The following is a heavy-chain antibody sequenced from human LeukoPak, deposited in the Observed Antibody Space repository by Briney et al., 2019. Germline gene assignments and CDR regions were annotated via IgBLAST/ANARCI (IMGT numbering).Heavy chain of an antibody. Sequence: SETLSLTCTVSGGSISTYYWSWIRQPPGKGLEWIAHIYYTGTTNYNPSLKSRVTISMDTSKNQFSLKLSSVTAADTAVYYCARVDVGDYDFWSGYYYYYGMDVWGQGTTVTVSS. J-gene: IGHJ6*02. V-gene: IGHV4-59*12. CDR1: GGSISTYY. CDR2: IYYTGTT. D-gene: IGHD3-3*01. CDR3: ARVDVGDYDFWSGYYYYYGMDV.